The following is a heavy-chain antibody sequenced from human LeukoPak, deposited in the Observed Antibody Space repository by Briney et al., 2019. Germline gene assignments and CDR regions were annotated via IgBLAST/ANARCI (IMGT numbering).Heavy chain of an antibody. J-gene: IGHJ4*02. CDR2: FDPEDGET. D-gene: IGHD6-25*01. V-gene: IGHV1-24*01. CDR1: GYTLTELS. CDR3: ASPAAGFDLVGSFDY. Sequence: ASVKVSCKVSGYTLTELSMHWVRQAPGKGLEWMGGFDPEDGETIYAQKFQGRVTMTEDTSTDTAYMELSSLRSEDTAVYYCASPAAGFDLVGSFDYWGQGTLVTVSS.